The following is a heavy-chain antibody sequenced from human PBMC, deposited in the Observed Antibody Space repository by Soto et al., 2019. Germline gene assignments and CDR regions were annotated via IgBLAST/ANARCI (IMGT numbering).Heavy chain of an antibody. J-gene: IGHJ4*02. CDR3: ATYLRAWRSPYAPPRR. CDR1: GFTFSDYT. D-gene: IGHD2-2*01. V-gene: IGHV3-11*01. CDR2: INSIGSTI. Sequence: GGSLRLSCAASGFTFSDYTMSWIRQAPGRGLEWIAYINSIGSTIYYADSVKGRFTVSRDNAKNSLYLQMNNLRAEDTAVYFCATYLRAWRSPYAPPRRGGKGTLVTVSS.